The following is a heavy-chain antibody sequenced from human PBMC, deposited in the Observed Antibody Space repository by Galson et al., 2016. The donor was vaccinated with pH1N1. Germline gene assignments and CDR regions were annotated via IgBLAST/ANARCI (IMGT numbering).Heavy chain of an antibody. V-gene: IGHV5-51*01. CDR1: GYSFTTSW. CDR3: AVCHGSETAPGWVDY. J-gene: IGHJ4*02. CDR2: IYAGDSDT. Sequence: QSGAEVKKPGESLKISCKGSGYSFTTSWIGWVRQMPGKGLEWMGIIYAGDSDTRYNPSFQGQVTISVDKSINTAYLPWSSLEASDPAMYYWAVCHGSETAPGWVDYWGQGTLVTVSS. D-gene: IGHD2-15*01.